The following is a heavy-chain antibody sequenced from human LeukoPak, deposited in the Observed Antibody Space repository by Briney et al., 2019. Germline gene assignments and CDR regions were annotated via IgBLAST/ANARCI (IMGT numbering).Heavy chain of an antibody. CDR2: ISSSSSYI. V-gene: IGHV3-21*01. CDR3: ARDFRIPACPDAFDI. J-gene: IGHJ3*02. Sequence: PGGSLRLSCAASGFTISSNYLSWVRQAPGKGLEWVSSISSSSSYIYYADSVKGRFTISRDNAKNSLYLQMNSLRAEDTAVYYCARDFRIPACPDAFDIWGQGTMVTVSS. D-gene: IGHD6-6*01. CDR1: GFTISSNY.